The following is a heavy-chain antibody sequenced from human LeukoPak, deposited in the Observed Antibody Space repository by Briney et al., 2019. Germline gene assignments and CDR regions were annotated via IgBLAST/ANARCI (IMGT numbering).Heavy chain of an antibody. J-gene: IGHJ5*02. Sequence: GGSLTLSCAASGLTFSSYEMNWVRQPPAKGLEWVSYISSSCSTKYYANSVKGRFTISRDNAKNSLYLQMNSLRAEDTAVYYCARETNYYDSSGYGTLRRWFDPWGQGTLVTVSS. CDR2: ISSSCSTK. CDR3: ARETNYYDSSGYGTLRRWFDP. V-gene: IGHV3-48*03. D-gene: IGHD3-22*01. CDR1: GLTFSSYE.